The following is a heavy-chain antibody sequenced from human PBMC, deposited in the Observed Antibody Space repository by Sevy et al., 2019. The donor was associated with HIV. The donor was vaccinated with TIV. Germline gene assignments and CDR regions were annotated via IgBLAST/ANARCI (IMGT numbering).Heavy chain of an antibody. CDR2: ISGSGDNT. D-gene: IGHD2-2*01. Sequence: GGSLRLSCGASGFTFSNYAMSWVRQAPGKGLEWVSSISGSGDNTYYADSVKGRFTISRDNSKNTLYLQMNSLRAEDTALYYCAREGCSKPHDYWGQGTLVTVSS. CDR1: GFTFSNYA. V-gene: IGHV3-23*01. CDR3: AREGCSKPHDY. J-gene: IGHJ4*02.